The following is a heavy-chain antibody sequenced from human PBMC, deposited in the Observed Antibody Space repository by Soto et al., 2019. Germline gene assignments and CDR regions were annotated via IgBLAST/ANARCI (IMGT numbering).Heavy chain of an antibody. D-gene: IGHD3-22*01. J-gene: IGHJ4*02. V-gene: IGHV3-30*03. Sequence: GGSLRLSCAAAGFIFSSYAMHWVRQAPGKGLEWVAVISYDGSNKYYGDSVEDRFTISRDDSKSTLFLQMNSLTTEDTAVYYCARAIADWGQGTLVTVSS. CDR3: ARAIAD. CDR2: ISYDGSNK. CDR1: GFIFSSYA.